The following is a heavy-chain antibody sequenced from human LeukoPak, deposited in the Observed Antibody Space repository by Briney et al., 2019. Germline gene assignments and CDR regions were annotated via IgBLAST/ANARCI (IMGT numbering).Heavy chain of an antibody. CDR1: GGTFSSYA. V-gene: IGHV1-69*06. CDR3: ARVTTMVRGPFDY. D-gene: IGHD3-10*01. J-gene: IGHJ4*02. Sequence: ASVKVSCKASGGTFSSYAISWVRQAPGQGLEWMGGIIPIFGTANYAQKFQGRVTITADKSTSTAYMELSSLRSEDTAVYHCARVTTMVRGPFDYWGQGTLVTVSS. CDR2: IIPIFGTA.